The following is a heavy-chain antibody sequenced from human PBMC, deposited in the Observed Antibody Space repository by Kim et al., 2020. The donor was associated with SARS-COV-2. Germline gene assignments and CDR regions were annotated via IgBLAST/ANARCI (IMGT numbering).Heavy chain of an antibody. J-gene: IGHJ4*02. D-gene: IGHD3-22*01. CDR3: ARDPLERNYYDSSGYDY. V-gene: IGHV1-69*13. CDR1: GGTFSSYA. CDR2: IIPIFGTA. Sequence: SVKVSCKASGGTFSSYAISWVRQAPGQGLEWMGGIIPIFGTANYAQKFQGRVTITADESTSTAYMELSSLRSEDTAVYYCARDPLERNYYDSSGYDYWGQGTLVTVSS.